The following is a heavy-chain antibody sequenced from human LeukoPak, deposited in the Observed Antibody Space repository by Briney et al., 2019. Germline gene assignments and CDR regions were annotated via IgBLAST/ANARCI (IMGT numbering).Heavy chain of an antibody. V-gene: IGHV4-61*01. D-gene: IGHD4-17*01. CDR1: GGSVSSGSYY. Sequence: SETLSLTCTVSGGSVSSGSYYWSWIRQPPGKGLEWTGYTYYSGSTNYNPSLKSRVTISVDTSKNQFSLKLSSVTAADTAVYYCARDALDYGDYDYYYGMDVWGQGTTVTVSS. CDR3: ARDALDYGDYDYYYGMDV. CDR2: TYYSGST. J-gene: IGHJ6*02.